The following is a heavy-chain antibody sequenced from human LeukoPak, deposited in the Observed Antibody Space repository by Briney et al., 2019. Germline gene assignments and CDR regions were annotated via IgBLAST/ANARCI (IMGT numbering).Heavy chain of an antibody. D-gene: IGHD5-24*01. CDR2: IKQDGSEK. CDR3: ARDVEMATPGIDY. V-gene: IGHV3-7*04. Sequence: GGSLRLSCAASGFTFSNAWMSWVRQAPGKGLEWVANIKQDGSEKYYVDSVKGRFTISRDNAKNSLYLQMDSLRAEDTAVYYCARDVEMATPGIDYWGQGTLVTVSS. CDR1: GFTFSNAW. J-gene: IGHJ4*02.